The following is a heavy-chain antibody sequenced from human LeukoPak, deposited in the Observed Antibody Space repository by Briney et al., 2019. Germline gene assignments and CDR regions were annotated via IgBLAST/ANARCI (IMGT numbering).Heavy chain of an antibody. V-gene: IGHV4-31*03. CDR3: ARDIGVGYDFWSGYYPLNWFDP. CDR2: IYYSGST. D-gene: IGHD3-3*01. J-gene: IGHJ5*02. Sequence: PSETLSLTCTVSGGSISSGGYYWSWIRQHPGKGLEWIGYIYYSGSTYYNPSLKSRVTISVDTSKNQFSLKLSSVTAADTAVYYCARDIGVGYDFWSGYYPLNWFDPWGQGTPVTVSS. CDR1: GGSISSGGYY.